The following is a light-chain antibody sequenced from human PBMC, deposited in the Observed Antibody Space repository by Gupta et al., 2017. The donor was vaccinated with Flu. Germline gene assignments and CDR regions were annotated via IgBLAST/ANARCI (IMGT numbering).Light chain of an antibody. V-gene: IGKV3-20*01. CDR2: GAS. CDR3: QQYGSPGT. CDR1: QSVSSSY. Sequence: TQSPGTLSLSPGERATLSCRASQSVSSSYLAWDQQKPGQAPRLLIYGASSRATGIPDRFSGSGAGTDFTLTSSRLEHEDCAVYYWQQYGSPGTFGPGTKVDIK. J-gene: IGKJ3*01.